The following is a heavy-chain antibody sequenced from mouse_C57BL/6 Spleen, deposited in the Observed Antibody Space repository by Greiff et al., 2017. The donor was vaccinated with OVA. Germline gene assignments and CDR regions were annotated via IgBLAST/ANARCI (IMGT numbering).Heavy chain of an antibody. J-gene: IGHJ2*01. CDR3: AFYYGNDY. Sequence: VQLQQSGAELVRPGASVKLSCTASGFNITDDYMHWVKQRPEQGLEWIGWIDPENGDTEYASKFQGKATITADTSSNTAYLQLSSLTSEDTAVYYCAFYYGNDYWGQGTTLTVSS. V-gene: IGHV14-4*01. CDR1: GFNITDDY. CDR2: IDPENGDT. D-gene: IGHD2-1*01.